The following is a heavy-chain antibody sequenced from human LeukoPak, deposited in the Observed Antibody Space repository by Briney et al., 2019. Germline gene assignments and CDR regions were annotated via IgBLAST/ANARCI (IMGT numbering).Heavy chain of an antibody. D-gene: IGHD6-13*01. J-gene: IGHJ4*02. CDR3: ARRYSTNWANDY. Sequence: GGSLRLSCAASGFTVSNSYMNWVRQPPGKGLEWVSVTYSGGRIYYADSVKGRFTISRDISKNTLDLQMNSLIAEDTAVYYCARRYSTNWANDYWGQGTLVTVSS. CDR1: GFTVSNSY. V-gene: IGHV3-66*01. CDR2: TYSGGRI.